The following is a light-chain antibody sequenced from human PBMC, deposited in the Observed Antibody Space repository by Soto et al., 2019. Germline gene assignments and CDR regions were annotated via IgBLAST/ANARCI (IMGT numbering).Light chain of an antibody. Sequence: QSVLTQPPSASGTPGQRVTISCSGSSSNIGSNTVNWYQQLPGTAPKLLIYSNNQRPSGVPDRFSGSMSGTSASLAISGFQSEDEADYYCAAWDDSLNGAVFGGGTQLTVL. V-gene: IGLV1-44*01. CDR1: SSNIGSNT. CDR3: AAWDDSLNGAV. J-gene: IGLJ7*01. CDR2: SNN.